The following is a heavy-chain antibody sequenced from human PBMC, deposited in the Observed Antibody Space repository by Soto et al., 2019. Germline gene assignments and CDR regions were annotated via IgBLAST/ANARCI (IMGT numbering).Heavy chain of an antibody. D-gene: IGHD1-26*01. J-gene: IGHJ4*02. CDR3: ARQIYGSDSGPNFQYYFDS. CDR2: IDPSDSQT. V-gene: IGHV5-10-1*01. Sequence: PGESLKISCKGSGYSFACYWITLVRQMPGKGLGWMGRIDPSDSQTYYSPSFRGHVTISAAKSITTVFLQGSNLRASDTAMYYCARQIYGSDSGPNFQYYFDSWGQGTMVTVSS. CDR1: GYSFACYW.